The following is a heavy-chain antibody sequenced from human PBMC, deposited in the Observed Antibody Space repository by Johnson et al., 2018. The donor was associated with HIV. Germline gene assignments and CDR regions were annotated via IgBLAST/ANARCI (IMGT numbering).Heavy chain of an antibody. V-gene: IGHV3-7*03. CDR2: IKQDGGEK. CDR3: TTDLGYYDSSGDAFDI. J-gene: IGHJ3*02. Sequence: EVQLVESGGGLVQPGGSLRLSCAASGFTVSSNYMNWVRQAPGKGLEWVANIKQDGGEKYYVDSVKGRFTLSRDNAKNSLYLQMNSLRAEDTAVYYCTTDLGYYDSSGDAFDIWGQGTMVTVSS. CDR1: GFTVSSNY. D-gene: IGHD3-22*01.